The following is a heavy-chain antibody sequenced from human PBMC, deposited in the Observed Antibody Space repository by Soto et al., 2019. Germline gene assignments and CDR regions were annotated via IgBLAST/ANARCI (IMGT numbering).Heavy chain of an antibody. CDR2: ISAYNGNT. Sequence: ASVKVSCKASGYTFTSYGISCVRQAPGQVLEWMGWISAYNGNTNYAQKLQGRVTMTTDTSTSTAYMELRSLRSDDTAVYYCARDRTYYYDSSGSLAYYYYGMDVWGQGTTVTVSS. CDR1: GYTFTSYG. D-gene: IGHD3-22*01. J-gene: IGHJ6*02. CDR3: ARDRTYYYDSSGSLAYYYYGMDV. V-gene: IGHV1-18*01.